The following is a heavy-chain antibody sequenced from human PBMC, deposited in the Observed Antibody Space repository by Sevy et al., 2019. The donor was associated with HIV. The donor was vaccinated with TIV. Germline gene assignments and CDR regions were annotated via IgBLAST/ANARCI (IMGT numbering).Heavy chain of an antibody. CDR3: ARGEGYCSSTSCYPYYYGMDV. J-gene: IGHJ6*02. V-gene: IGHV3-7*01. D-gene: IGHD2-2*01. CDR1: GFTFSSYW. CDR2: IKQDGSEK. Sequence: GGSLRLSCAASGFTFSSYWMSWVRQAPGKGLEWVANIKQDGSEKYYVDSVKGRFTISRDNAKNSLYVQMNSLRAEDTAVYYCARGEGYCSSTSCYPYYYGMDVWGQGTTVTVSS.